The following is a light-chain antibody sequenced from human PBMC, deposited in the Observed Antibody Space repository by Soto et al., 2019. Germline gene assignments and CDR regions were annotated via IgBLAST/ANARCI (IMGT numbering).Light chain of an antibody. V-gene: IGLV1-44*01. CDR3: AAWDDILNGWV. Sequence: QSVLTQPPSASGTPGQRVTISCSGSDSNIGSNGVNWYQHLPGMAPKLLTHSNDHRPSGVADRFSGSKYGTSASLAISGLQSEDEADYYCAAWDDILNGWVFGGGTQL. J-gene: IGLJ3*02. CDR2: SND. CDR1: DSNIGSNG.